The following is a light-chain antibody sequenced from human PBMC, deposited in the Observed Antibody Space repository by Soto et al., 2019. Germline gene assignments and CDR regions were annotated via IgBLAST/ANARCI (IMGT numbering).Light chain of an antibody. CDR1: QGISNY. CDR3: QKYNSAPWT. J-gene: IGKJ1*01. Sequence: DIQMTQSPSSLSASVGDRVTITCRPSQGISNYLAWYQQKPGKVPKLLIYAASTLQSGVPSRFSGSGSGTDFNLNISSLQTEDVATDYCQKYNSAPWTFGKGTKVEIK. V-gene: IGKV1-27*01. CDR2: AAS.